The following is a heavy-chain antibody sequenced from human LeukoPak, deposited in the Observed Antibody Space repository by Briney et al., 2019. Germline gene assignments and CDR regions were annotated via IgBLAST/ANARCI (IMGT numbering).Heavy chain of an antibody. Sequence: PGGSLRLSCAASGFTFSSYGMHWVRQAPGKGLEWVAVISYDGSNKYYADSVKGRFTISRDNSKNTLYLQMNSLRAGDTALYYCARRLSLRFDAFAVWGPGTVVTVSS. D-gene: IGHD3-3*01. J-gene: IGHJ3*01. CDR2: ISYDGSNK. V-gene: IGHV3-30*03. CDR1: GFTFSSYG. CDR3: ARRLSLRFDAFAV.